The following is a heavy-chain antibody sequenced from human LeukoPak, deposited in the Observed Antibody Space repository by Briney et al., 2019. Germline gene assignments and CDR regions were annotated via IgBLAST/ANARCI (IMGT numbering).Heavy chain of an antibody. CDR3: ARGVPAFPLYHYYYGMDV. CDR1: GGSISTRNYY. Sequence: SETLSLTCTVSGGSISTRNYYWGWIRQPPGKGLEWIGYIYYSGSTNYNPSLKSRVTISVDTSKNQFSLKLSSVTAADTAVYYCARGVPAFPLYHYYYGMDVWGQGTTVTVSS. CDR2: IYYSGST. J-gene: IGHJ6*02. D-gene: IGHD2-2*01. V-gene: IGHV4-61*05.